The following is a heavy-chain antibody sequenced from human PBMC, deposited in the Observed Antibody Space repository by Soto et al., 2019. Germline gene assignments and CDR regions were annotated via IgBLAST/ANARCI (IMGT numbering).Heavy chain of an antibody. Sequence: PVGSLRLSCAASGFTFSSYAMHWVRQAPGKGLEWVAVISYDGSNKYYADSVKGRFTISRDNSKNTLYLQMNSLRAEDTAVYYCASSPYDFWSGSVYWGQGTLVTVSS. CDR2: ISYDGSNK. CDR3: ASSPYDFWSGSVY. CDR1: GFTFSSYA. V-gene: IGHV3-30-3*01. D-gene: IGHD3-3*01. J-gene: IGHJ4*02.